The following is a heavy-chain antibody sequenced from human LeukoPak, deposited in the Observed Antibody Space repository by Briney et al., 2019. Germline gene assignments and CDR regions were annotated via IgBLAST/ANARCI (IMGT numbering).Heavy chain of an antibody. V-gene: IGHV4-34*01. Sequence: SETLSLTCAVYGGSFSGYYWSWIRQPPGKWLEWIGEINHSGSTNYNPSLKSRVTISEDKSKNQFSLKLGSLTAADTAVYYCARRITGILAPFDYWGQGSLVTVSS. D-gene: IGHD1-20*01. CDR1: GGSFSGYY. CDR2: INHSGST. J-gene: IGHJ4*02. CDR3: ARRITGILAPFDY.